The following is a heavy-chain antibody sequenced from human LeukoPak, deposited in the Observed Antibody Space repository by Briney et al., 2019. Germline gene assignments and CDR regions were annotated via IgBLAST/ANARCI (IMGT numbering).Heavy chain of an antibody. D-gene: IGHD3-22*01. Sequence: PGGSLRLSCAASGFIFNSYGMHWVRQAPGKGLEWVAFIRYDGSNKYYADSVKGRFTTSRDNSKNTLYLQMNSLRAEDTAVYYCALRRHNYYDSSGYYSDLDYWGQGTLVTVSS. CDR3: ALRRHNYYDSSGYYSDLDY. J-gene: IGHJ4*02. CDR2: IRYDGSNK. CDR1: GFIFNSYG. V-gene: IGHV3-30*02.